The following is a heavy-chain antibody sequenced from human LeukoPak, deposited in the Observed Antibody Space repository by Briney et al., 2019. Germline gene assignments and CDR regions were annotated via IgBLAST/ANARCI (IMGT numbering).Heavy chain of an antibody. D-gene: IGHD3-10*01. CDR1: GFTFGSHW. Sequence: GGSLRLSPAASGFTFGSHWVSWVRQAPGKGLEWVANIKEDGSEKYYVGSVKYRFTISRDNAKNSVYLQMNSLRAEDTAVYYCARVGEAFYMDVWGKGTTVTVSS. V-gene: IGHV3-7*01. J-gene: IGHJ6*03. CDR2: IKEDGSEK. CDR3: ARVGEAFYMDV.